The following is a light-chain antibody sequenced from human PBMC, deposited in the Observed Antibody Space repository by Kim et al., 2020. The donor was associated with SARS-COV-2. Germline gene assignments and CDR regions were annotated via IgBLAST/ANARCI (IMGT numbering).Light chain of an antibody. V-gene: IGLV3-19*01. CDR1: SLRSYY. J-gene: IGLJ2*01. CDR3: NSRDSSGNHL. Sequence: SSELTQDPAVSVALGQTVRITCQGDSLRSYYASWYQQKPGQAPVLVIYGTNNRPSGIPDRFSGSSSGNTASLTITGAQAEDEADYYCNSRDSSGNHLVGG. CDR2: GTN.